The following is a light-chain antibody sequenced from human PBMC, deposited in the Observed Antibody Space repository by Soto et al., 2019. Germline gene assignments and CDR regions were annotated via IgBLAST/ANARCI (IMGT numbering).Light chain of an antibody. CDR2: GAS. J-gene: IGKJ1*01. CDR3: QRYDSLRT. CDR1: QSVRSNF. V-gene: IGKV3-20*01. Sequence: PGDRATLSCRASQSVRSNFLAWYQQKPGQAPRLLIYGASNRATGIPDRFSGSGSGTDFTLTITRLEAEDFAMYYCQRYDSLRTFGQGTKVEI.